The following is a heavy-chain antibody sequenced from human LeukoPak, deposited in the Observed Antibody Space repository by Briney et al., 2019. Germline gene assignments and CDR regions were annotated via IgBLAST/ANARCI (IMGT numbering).Heavy chain of an antibody. Sequence: GGSLRLSCAASGFTFSKYAMSWVRQAPGKGLECVSAISGSGGTTFYADSVKGRFTISRDNSKNTLYLQMNSLRAEDTAVYYCARSNPADYWGQGTLVTVAS. D-gene: IGHD4-11*01. CDR3: ARSNPADY. J-gene: IGHJ4*02. CDR1: GFTFSKYA. V-gene: IGHV3-23*01. CDR2: ISGSGGTT.